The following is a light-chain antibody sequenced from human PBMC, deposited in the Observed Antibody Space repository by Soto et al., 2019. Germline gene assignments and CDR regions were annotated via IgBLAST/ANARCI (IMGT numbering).Light chain of an antibody. CDR2: AAP. CDR3: QQSYRTPEGT. Sequence: DIQMTQSPSSLSASVGDRVTITCRASQSIRTYLNWYQQKPGKAPKLLIYAAPTLQSGVPSRFRGSGSGTDFTLTISSLQPEDFATYYCQQSYRTPEGTFGQGTKVDI. J-gene: IGKJ1*01. CDR1: QSIRTY. V-gene: IGKV1-39*01.